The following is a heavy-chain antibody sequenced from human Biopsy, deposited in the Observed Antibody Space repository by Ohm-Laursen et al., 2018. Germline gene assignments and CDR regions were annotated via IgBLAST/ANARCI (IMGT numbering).Heavy chain of an antibody. Sequence: SETLSLTCAVTYGSISGHFWSWIRQAPGKGLEWIGYVYYNGNTNYSPSLKSRATISLDTSKDRFSLKLTSVTAADTAVYYCARHICSSWEWAFDIWGRGTMVTVSS. V-gene: IGHV4-59*08. J-gene: IGHJ3*02. CDR2: VYYNGNT. D-gene: IGHD6-13*01. CDR1: YGSISGHF. CDR3: ARHICSSWEWAFDI.